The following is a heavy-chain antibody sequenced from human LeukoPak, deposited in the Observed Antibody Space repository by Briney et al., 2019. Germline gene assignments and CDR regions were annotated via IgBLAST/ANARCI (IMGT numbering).Heavy chain of an antibody. D-gene: IGHD2-2*01. CDR1: GYTFTGYY. CDR3: ATDCSSTSCYLFDP. Sequence: ASVKVSCKASGYTFTGYYMHWVRQAPGQGLEWMGCMNPNSGGTNYAQKYQGRVTMTRDTSISTAYMELSRLRSDDTAVYYRATDCSSTSCYLFDPWGQGTLVTVSS. J-gene: IGHJ5*02. V-gene: IGHV1-2*02. CDR2: MNPNSGGT.